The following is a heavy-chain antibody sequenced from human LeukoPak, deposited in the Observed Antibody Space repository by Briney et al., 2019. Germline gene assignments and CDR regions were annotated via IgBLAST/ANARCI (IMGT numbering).Heavy chain of an antibody. CDR2: ISSSGSTI. CDR3: ARVELYYDSSGPSDY. V-gene: IGHV3-48*03. Sequence: PGGSLRLSCAASGFTFSSYEMKWVRQAPGKGLEWVSYISSSGSTIYYADSVRGRFTISRDNAKNSLYLQMNSLRAEDTAVYYCARVELYYDSSGPSDYWGQGTLVTVPS. J-gene: IGHJ4*02. CDR1: GFTFSSYE. D-gene: IGHD3-22*01.